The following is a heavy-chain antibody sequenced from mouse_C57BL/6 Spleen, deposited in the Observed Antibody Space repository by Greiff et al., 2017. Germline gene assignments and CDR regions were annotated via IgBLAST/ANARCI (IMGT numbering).Heavy chain of an antibody. CDR1: GYTFTDYY. Sequence: EVQLQQSGPELVKPGASVKISCKASGYTFTDYYMNWVKQSHGKSLEWIGDINPNNGGTSYNQKFKGKATLTVDKSSSTAYMELRSLTSEDSAVYYCARSGITTGGDWYFEVWGTGTTVTVSS. V-gene: IGHV1-26*01. CDR3: ARSGITTGGDWYFEV. CDR2: INPNNGGT. J-gene: IGHJ1*03. D-gene: IGHD1-1*01.